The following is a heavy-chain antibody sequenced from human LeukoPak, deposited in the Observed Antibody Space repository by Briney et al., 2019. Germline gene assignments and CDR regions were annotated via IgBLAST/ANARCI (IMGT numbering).Heavy chain of an antibody. V-gene: IGHV1-69*13. Sequence: SVKVSCKASGGTFSSYAISWVRQAPGQGLEWMGGIIPIFGTANYAQKFQGRVTITADESTSTAYMELSSLRSEDTAVYYCASPPLEHCSGGSCYSYFQHWGQATLVTVSS. CDR3: ASPPLEHCSGGSCYSYFQH. J-gene: IGHJ1*01. CDR1: GGTFSSYA. D-gene: IGHD2-15*01. CDR2: IIPIFGTA.